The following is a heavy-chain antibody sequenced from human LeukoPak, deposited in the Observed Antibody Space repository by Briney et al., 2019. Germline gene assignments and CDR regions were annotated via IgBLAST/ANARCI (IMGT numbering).Heavy chain of an antibody. V-gene: IGHV3-21*01. CDR1: GFTFSSYS. CDR3: ARDTRGCSGGSCYYYYGMDV. J-gene: IGHJ6*02. Sequence: GGSLRLSCAASGFTFSSYSMNWVRQAPGKGLEWVSSISSSSSYIYYADSVKGRFTISRDNAKNSLYLQMNSLRAEDTAVYYCARDTRGCSGGSCYYYYGMDVWGQGTTVTVSS. CDR2: ISSSSSYI. D-gene: IGHD2-15*01.